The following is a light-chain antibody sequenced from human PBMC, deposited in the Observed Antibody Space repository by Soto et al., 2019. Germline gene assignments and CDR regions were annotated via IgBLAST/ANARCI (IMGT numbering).Light chain of an antibody. V-gene: IGKV1-5*01. CDR3: QQYNSNPWT. CDR2: AAF. Sequence: DIQMTQSPSSLSTSLGDRVTITCLASQNITTCLAWYQQKPGKAPSLLIYAAFTLQSGVPSRFSGSGSGTEFTLTISSLQPDDFATYYCQQYNSNPWTFGPGTKVDI. J-gene: IGKJ1*01. CDR1: QNITTC.